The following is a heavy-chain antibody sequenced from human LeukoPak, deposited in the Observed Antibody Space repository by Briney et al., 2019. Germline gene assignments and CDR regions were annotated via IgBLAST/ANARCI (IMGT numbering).Heavy chain of an antibody. CDR2: IYSGGST. Sequence: GGSLRLSCAASGLTISNNFMGWVRQAPGKGLEWVPLIYSGGSTYSSDSAKGRFTISRDNSKNTLYLQVNSLRADDTAVYYCAKVELCSGGSCYYFDYWGQGTLVTVSS. CDR1: GLTISNNF. V-gene: IGHV3-53*01. D-gene: IGHD2-15*01. J-gene: IGHJ4*02. CDR3: AKVELCSGGSCYYFDY.